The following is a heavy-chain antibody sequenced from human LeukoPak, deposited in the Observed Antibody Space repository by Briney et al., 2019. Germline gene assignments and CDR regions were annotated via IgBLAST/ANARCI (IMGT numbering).Heavy chain of an antibody. CDR1: GFSFSSYA. CDR2: ISGDGTRT. D-gene: IGHD3-16*01. Sequence: GGSLRLSCAASGFSFSSYAMTWARQAPVKGLEWVSAISGDGTRTYYADSVKGRFTISRDNSKNTLYLEMSSLRVEDTAIYHCAKWPEGAMDYFDYWGQGTLVTVSS. V-gene: IGHV3-23*01. J-gene: IGHJ4*02. CDR3: AKWPEGAMDYFDY.